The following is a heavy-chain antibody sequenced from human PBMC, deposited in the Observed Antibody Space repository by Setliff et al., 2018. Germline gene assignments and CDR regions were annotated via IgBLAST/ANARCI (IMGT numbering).Heavy chain of an antibody. CDR3: ARGTIEIVDAFYGQGGSYYYYPMDV. D-gene: IGHD2-21*01. CDR2: VYTSGST. J-gene: IGHJ6*02. V-gene: IGHV4-61*02. CDR1: GGSISSDNQY. Sequence: PPETLSLTCTVSGGSISSDNQYWSWIRQPAGRGLEWIGRVYTSGSTDYNSSLKSRVTISIDTSKNHFSLWLCSVTAADTAVYYCARGTIEIVDAFYGQGGSYYYYPMDVWGPGTTVTVSS.